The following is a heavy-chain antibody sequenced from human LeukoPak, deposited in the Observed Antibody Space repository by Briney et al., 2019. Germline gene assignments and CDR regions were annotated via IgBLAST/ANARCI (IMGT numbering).Heavy chain of an antibody. D-gene: IGHD3-22*01. J-gene: IGHJ4*02. CDR2: IIPILGIA. CDR1: GYTFTSYG. Sequence: SVKVSCKASGYTFTSYGISWVRQAPGQGLEWMGRIIPILGIANYAQKFQGRVTITADKSTSTAYMELSSLRSEDTAVYYCARSPPDYYDSSGYDYWGQGTLVTVSS. V-gene: IGHV1-69*04. CDR3: ARSPPDYYDSSGYDY.